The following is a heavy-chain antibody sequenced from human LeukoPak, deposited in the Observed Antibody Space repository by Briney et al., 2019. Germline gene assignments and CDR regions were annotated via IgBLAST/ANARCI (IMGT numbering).Heavy chain of an antibody. Sequence: ASVKVSCKASGYTFTSYYMHWVRPAPGQGLEWMGIINPSGGSTSYAQKFQGRVTMTRDTSTSTVYMELSSLRSEDTAVYYCARLGEYYYDSSGYLSDYWGQGTLVTVSS. CDR2: INPSGGST. CDR1: GYTFTSYY. V-gene: IGHV1-46*01. D-gene: IGHD3-22*01. CDR3: ARLGEYYYDSSGYLSDY. J-gene: IGHJ4*02.